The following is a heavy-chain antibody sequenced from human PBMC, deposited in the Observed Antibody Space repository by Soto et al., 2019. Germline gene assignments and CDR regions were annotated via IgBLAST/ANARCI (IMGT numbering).Heavy chain of an antibody. V-gene: IGHV1-69*13. D-gene: IGHD3-22*01. J-gene: IGHJ1*01. Sequence: SVKVSCKASGGTFSSYAISWVRQAPEQGLEWMGGIIPIFGTANYAQKFQGRVTITADESTSTAYMQLSRLTSDDTAVYFCATDDGHYYGSVWGQGTLVTVSS. CDR1: GGTFSSYA. CDR2: IIPIFGTA. CDR3: ATDDGHYYGSV.